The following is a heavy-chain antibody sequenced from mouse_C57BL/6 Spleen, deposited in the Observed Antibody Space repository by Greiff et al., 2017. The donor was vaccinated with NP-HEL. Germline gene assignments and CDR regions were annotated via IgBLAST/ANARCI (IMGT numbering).Heavy chain of an antibody. CDR2: IDPENGDT. J-gene: IGHJ2*01. D-gene: IGHD4-1*01. V-gene: IGHV14-4*01. CDR3: TTETGTGY. Sequence: EVQLQQSGAELVRPGASVKLSCTASGFNIKDDYMHWVKQRPEQGLEWIGWIDPENGDTEYASKFQGKATITADTSSNTAYLQLSSLTSEDTAVYYCTTETGTGYWGQGTALTVSS. CDR1: GFNIKDDY.